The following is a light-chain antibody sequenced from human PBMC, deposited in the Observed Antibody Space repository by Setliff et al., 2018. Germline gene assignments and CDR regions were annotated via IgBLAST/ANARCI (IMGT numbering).Light chain of an antibody. CDR1: QGISNY. Sequence: DFQMTQSPSSLSASVGDRVTITCRANQGISNYLAWYQQKPGKVPKLLIYAASTLESGVPSRFSGSGSGTDFTLTISSLQPEDVGSYYCQQFHSYPLTFGPGTKVDIK. CDR2: AAS. V-gene: IGKV1-27*01. CDR3: QQFHSYPLT. J-gene: IGKJ4*02.